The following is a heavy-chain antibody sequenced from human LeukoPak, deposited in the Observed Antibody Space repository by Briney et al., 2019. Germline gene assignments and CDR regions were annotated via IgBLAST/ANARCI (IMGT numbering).Heavy chain of an antibody. CDR1: GFTFTRYA. CDR3: AKGFGDTTFGVVTAYDY. Sequence: GQSLRLSCAVSGFTFTRYAMAWVRRAPGKGLEWVSTISGSGGTTYYPDSVKGRFTISRDNSNNTLYLQMNSLDADDTALYYCAKGFGDTTFGVVTAYDYWGQGILVTVSS. D-gene: IGHD3-3*01. CDR2: ISGSGGTT. J-gene: IGHJ4*02. V-gene: IGHV3-23*01.